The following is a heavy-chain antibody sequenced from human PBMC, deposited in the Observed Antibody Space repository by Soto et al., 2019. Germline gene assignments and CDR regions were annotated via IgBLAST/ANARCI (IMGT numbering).Heavy chain of an antibody. CDR3: ARVGNGYSSSWDDCT. V-gene: IGHV4-59*01. CDR1: TITGDS. CDR2: VYYSGST. J-gene: IGHJ5*02. Sequence: TITGDSLNCVRQHPGKGLEWIGYVYYSGSTNYNPSLKSRVTISVDTSNNQFSLKMSSVTAADTAVYYCARVGNGYSSSWDDCTWGQVIMVTVS. D-gene: IGHD6-13*01.